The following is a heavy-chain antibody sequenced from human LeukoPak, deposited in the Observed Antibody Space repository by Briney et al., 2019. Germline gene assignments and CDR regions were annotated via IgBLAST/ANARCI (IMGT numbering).Heavy chain of an antibody. CDR3: AKEPSSGWSKTRYFDY. Sequence: GGSLRLSCAASGFTFSSYAMSWVRQAPGKGLEWVSSISGSGTKTYYADSVKGRFTISRDNSKNTLYLQMNTLRAEDTAVYYCAKEPSSGWSKTRYFDYWGQGTLVPVSS. J-gene: IGHJ4*02. V-gene: IGHV3-23*01. CDR1: GFTFSSYA. D-gene: IGHD6-19*01. CDR2: ISGSGTKT.